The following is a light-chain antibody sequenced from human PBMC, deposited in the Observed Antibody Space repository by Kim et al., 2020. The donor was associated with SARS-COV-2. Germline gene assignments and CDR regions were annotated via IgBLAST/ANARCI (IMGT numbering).Light chain of an antibody. Sequence: GSPGERATLSCRASQSVSSNLAWYQQKPGQAPRLLIYGASTRATGIPARFSGSGSGTEFTLTISSLQSEDFAVYYCQQYNNWPLLTFGGGTKLEI. CDR3: QQYNNWPLLT. V-gene: IGKV3-15*01. CDR1: QSVSSN. J-gene: IGKJ4*01. CDR2: GAS.